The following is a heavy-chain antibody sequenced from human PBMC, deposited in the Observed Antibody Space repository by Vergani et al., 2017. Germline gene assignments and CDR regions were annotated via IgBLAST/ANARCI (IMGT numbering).Heavy chain of an antibody. CDR1: GGSITSGSFY. Sequence: QVQLHESGPGLVKPSQTLSLTCTVSGGSITSGSFYWSWIRQPAGKGLEWIGRIHSSGTTNYNPSLKSRVTLSVDTSKNQLSLRMTSVTAADTAVYYCARDSWTSELRGVYWFDTWSQGTLGSVSS. CDR2: IHSSGTT. J-gene: IGHJ5*02. CDR3: ARDSWTSELRGVYWFDT. D-gene: IGHD3-10*01. V-gene: IGHV4-61*02.